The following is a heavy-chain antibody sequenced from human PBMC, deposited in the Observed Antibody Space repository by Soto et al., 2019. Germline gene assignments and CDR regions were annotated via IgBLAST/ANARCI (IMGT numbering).Heavy chain of an antibody. D-gene: IGHD5-12*01. CDR1: GGSISSYY. CDR2: IYYSGST. J-gene: IGHJ3*02. CDR3: ARVRSGYDHDAFDI. V-gene: IGHV4-59*01. Sequence: SETLSLTCTVSGGSISSYYWSWIRQPPGKGLEWIGYIYYSGSTNYNPSLKSRVTISVDTSKNQFSLKLSSVTAADTAVYYCARVRSGYDHDAFDIWGQGTLVTVSS.